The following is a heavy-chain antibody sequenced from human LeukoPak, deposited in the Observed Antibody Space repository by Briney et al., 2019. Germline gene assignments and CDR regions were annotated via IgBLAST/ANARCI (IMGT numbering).Heavy chain of an antibody. V-gene: IGHV5-51*01. J-gene: IGHJ4*02. D-gene: IGHD2-2*01. CDR1: GYRFTTYW. CDR2: IYPGDSDT. CDR3: ARRQGCSSTSCPPDY. Sequence: GGSLQISSRGPGYRFTTYWIGWVRGMPGTGLEWMGIIYPGDSDTTYTPSFQGQVTMSADKSINTAYLQWSSLKASDTAMYYCARRQGCSSTSCPPDYWGQGTLVTVSP.